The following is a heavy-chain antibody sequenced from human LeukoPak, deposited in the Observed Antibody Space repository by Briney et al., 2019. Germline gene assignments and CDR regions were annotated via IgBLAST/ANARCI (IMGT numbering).Heavy chain of an antibody. Sequence: SETLSLTCTVSGGSISSYYWSWIRQPPGKGLEWIGYIYYSGSTNYNPSLKRRVTISVDTSKNQFSLKLSSVTAADTAVYYCARSGWELLEAFDIWGQGTMVTVSS. D-gene: IGHD1-26*01. CDR1: GGSISSYY. V-gene: IGHV4-59*01. CDR2: IYYSGST. J-gene: IGHJ3*02. CDR3: ARSGWELLEAFDI.